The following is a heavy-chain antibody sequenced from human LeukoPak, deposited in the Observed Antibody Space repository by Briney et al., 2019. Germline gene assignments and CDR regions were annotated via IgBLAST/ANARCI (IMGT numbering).Heavy chain of an antibody. V-gene: IGHV3-30*18. CDR3: AKGTMYN. J-gene: IGHJ4*02. Sequence: RGSLRLSCAASGFTFSSYGMHWVRQAPGKGLEWVAVISYDGSNKYYADSVKGRFTISRDNSKNTLYLQMNSLRAEDTAVYYCAKGTMYNWGQGTLVTVSS. D-gene: IGHD3-10*02. CDR1: GFTFSSYG. CDR2: ISYDGSNK.